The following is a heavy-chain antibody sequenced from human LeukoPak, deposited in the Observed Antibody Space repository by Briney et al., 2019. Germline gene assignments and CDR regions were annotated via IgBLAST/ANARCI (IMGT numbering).Heavy chain of an antibody. J-gene: IGHJ4*02. D-gene: IGHD4-17*01. V-gene: IGHV3-30*18. CDR1: GFTFSSYG. Sequence: GGSLRLSCAASGFTFSSYGMHWVRQAPGKGLEWVAVISYDGSNKYYADSVKGRFTISRDNSKNTLYLQMNSLRAEDTAVYYCAEHGDYWFDYWGQGTLVTVSS. CDR3: AEHGDYWFDY. CDR2: ISYDGSNK.